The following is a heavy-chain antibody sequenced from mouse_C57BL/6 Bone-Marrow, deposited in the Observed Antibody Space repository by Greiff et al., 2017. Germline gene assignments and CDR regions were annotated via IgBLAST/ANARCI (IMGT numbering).Heavy chain of an antibody. J-gene: IGHJ4*01. Sequence: VKLQESGPGLLQPSQTLSLTCSFSGFSLSTFGMGVGWIRQPSGKGLEWLAHIWWDDDKYYNPALKSRLTISKDTSKNQVFLKIANVDTADTATYYCARPRLYGTYAMDYWGQGTSVTVSS. V-gene: IGHV8-8*01. CDR3: ARPRLYGTYAMDY. CDR2: IWWDDDK. CDR1: GFSLSTFGMG. D-gene: IGHD2-1*01.